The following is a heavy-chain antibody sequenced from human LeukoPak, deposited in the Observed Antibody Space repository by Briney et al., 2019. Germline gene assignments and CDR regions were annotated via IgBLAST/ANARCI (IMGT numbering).Heavy chain of an antibody. CDR2: INHSGST. CDR1: GGSFSGYY. CDR3: ARSTEVLWFGELFFDY. V-gene: IGHV4-34*01. J-gene: IGHJ4*02. Sequence: SETLSLTCAVYGGSFSGYYWSWIRQPPGKGLEWIGEINHSGSTNYNPSLKSRVTISVDTSKNQFSLKLSSVTAADTAVYYCARSTEVLWFGELFFDYWGQGTLVTVSS. D-gene: IGHD3-10*01.